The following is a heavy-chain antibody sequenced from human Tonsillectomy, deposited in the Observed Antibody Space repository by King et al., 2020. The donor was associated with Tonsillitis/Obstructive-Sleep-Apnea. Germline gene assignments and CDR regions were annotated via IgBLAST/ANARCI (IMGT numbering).Heavy chain of an antibody. CDR1: GGSFSGYY. D-gene: IGHD1-1*01. CDR2: INHSGST. V-gene: IGHV4-34*01. J-gene: IGHJ4*02. CDR3: ATTTGARIDY. Sequence: VQLQQWGAGLLKPSETLSLTCAVYGGSFSGYYWSWIRQPPGKGLEWIGEINHSGSTNYNPSHKSRVTISVDTSKKQFSLNLSSVTAADTAVYYCATTTGARIDYWGQGTLVTVSS.